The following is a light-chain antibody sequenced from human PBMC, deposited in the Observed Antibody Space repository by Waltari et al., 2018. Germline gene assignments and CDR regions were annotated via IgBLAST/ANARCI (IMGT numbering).Light chain of an antibody. CDR3: QQYEGLPRT. CDR2: AAS. J-gene: IGKJ2*02. V-gene: IGKV1-33*01. Sequence: DIQMTQSPSSLSASVGDRVTITCQASQHIYNYLNWYQQKPGKAPKLLIYAASNLQTGVPSRFSGGGSGTEFTFVISNLQPEDIATYYCQQYEGLPRTFGQGTKLEMK. CDR1: QHIYNY.